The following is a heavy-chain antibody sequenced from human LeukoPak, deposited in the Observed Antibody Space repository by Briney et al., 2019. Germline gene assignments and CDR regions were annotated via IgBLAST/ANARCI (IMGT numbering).Heavy chain of an antibody. CDR2: INPNSGGT. J-gene: IGHJ4*02. D-gene: IGHD2-15*01. CDR3: ARLSLHCSGGSCYRGAFDS. Sequence: ASVKVSCKASGYTFTGYYMHWVRQAPGQGLEWMGWINPNSGGTNYAQKFQGRVTMTRDTSISTAYMELSRLRSDDTAVYYCARLSLHCSGGSCYRGAFDSWGQGTLVTVSS. V-gene: IGHV1-2*02. CDR1: GYTFTGYY.